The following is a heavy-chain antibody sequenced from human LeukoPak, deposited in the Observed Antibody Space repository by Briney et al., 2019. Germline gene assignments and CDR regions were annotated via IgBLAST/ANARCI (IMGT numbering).Heavy chain of an antibody. J-gene: IGHJ4*02. Sequence: SETLSLTCAVSGGSISSSNWWSWVRQPPGKGLEWIGEINHSGSTNYNPSLKSRVTISVDMSKNQFSLKLSSVTAADTAVYYCASRGYYYGSGSYYPFWGQGTLVTVSS. V-gene: IGHV4-4*02. D-gene: IGHD3-10*01. CDR2: INHSGST. CDR1: GGSISSSNW. CDR3: ASRGYYYGSGSYYPF.